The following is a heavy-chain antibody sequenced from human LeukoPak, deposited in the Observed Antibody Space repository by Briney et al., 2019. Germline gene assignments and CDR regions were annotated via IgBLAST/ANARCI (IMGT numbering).Heavy chain of an antibody. D-gene: IGHD2-2*01. Sequence: ASVKVSCKASGYTFTSYGISWLRQAPGQGLEWMGWISVYNGNTNSAQKLQGRVTMTTDTSTSTAYMELRSLRSDDTAVYYCARDRDIVVVPAAHDAFDIWGQGTMVTVSS. CDR1: GYTFTSYG. J-gene: IGHJ3*02. CDR3: ARDRDIVVVPAAHDAFDI. V-gene: IGHV1-18*01. CDR2: ISVYNGNT.